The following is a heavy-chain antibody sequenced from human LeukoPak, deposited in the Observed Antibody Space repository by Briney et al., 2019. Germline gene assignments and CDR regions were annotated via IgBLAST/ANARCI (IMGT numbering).Heavy chain of an antibody. Sequence: GGSLRLSCAASGFTVGSNYMSWVRQAPGKGLEWVSVIYSGGSTYYADSVKGRFTISRDNSKNTLYLQMNSRRAEDTAVYNCASPYYYGSGSYFDYWGQGTLVTVSS. CDR1: GFTVGSNY. CDR3: ASPYYYGSGSYFDY. CDR2: IYSGGST. J-gene: IGHJ4*02. V-gene: IGHV3-66*01. D-gene: IGHD3-10*01.